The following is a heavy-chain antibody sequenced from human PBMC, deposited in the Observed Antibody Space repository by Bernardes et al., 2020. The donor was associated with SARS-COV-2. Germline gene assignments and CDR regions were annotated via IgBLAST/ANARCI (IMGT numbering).Heavy chain of an antibody. V-gene: IGHV1-18*04. J-gene: IGHJ4*02. CDR1: GYSFSNHD. CDR2: ISPHSANT. CDR3: WVRVETGGVVFDH. D-gene: IGHD1-26*01. Sequence: ASVKVSCTASGYSFSNHDMNWVRQAPGQGLEWVGWISPHSANTNYAQNLQGRVSMTTDASARTGYMELRSLRSDDTAVHYCWVRVETGGVVFDHWGQGTLVTVSP.